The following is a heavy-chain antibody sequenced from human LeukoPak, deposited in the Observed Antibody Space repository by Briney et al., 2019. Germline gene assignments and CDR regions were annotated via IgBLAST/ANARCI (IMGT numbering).Heavy chain of an antibody. CDR2: IYHSGST. V-gene: IGHV4-38-2*02. J-gene: IGHJ4*02. CDR3: ASRKLGNDY. CDR1: GYSICSGYY. D-gene: IGHD7-27*01. Sequence: SETLSLTCTVSGYSICSGYYWGWIRPPPGNGLEWIGSIYHSGSTYYNPSLKSRVTISVDTSKNQFSLKLSSVTAADTAVYYCASRKLGNDYWGQGTLVTVSS.